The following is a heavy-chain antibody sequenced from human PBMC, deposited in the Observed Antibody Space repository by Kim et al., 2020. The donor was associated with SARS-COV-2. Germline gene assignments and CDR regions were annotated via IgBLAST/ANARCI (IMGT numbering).Heavy chain of an antibody. V-gene: IGHV3-33*05. Sequence: GGSLRLSCAASGFTFSSYGMHWVRQAPGKGLEWVAVISYDGSNKYYADSVKGRFTISRDNSKNTLYLQMNSLRAEDTAEYYCARGVYSAYDPRGFQPWG. CDR3: ARGVYSAYDPRGFQP. CDR1: GFTFSSYG. D-gene: IGHD5-12*01. J-gene: IGHJ1*01. CDR2: ISYDGSNK.